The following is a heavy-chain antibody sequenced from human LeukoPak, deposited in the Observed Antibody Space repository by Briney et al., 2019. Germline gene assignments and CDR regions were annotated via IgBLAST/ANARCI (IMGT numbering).Heavy chain of an antibody. J-gene: IGHJ4*02. CDR1: GYTFTSYD. CDR2: MNPNSGNT. V-gene: IGHV1-8*01. D-gene: IGHD5-24*01. Sequence: ASVKVSCKASGYTFTSYDINWVRQATGQGLEWMGWMNPNSGNTGYAQKFQGRVTMTRNTSISTAYMELSSLRSEDTAVYYCARGRGTSSTSVEMAEDYWGRGTLVTVSS. CDR3: ARGRGTSSTSVEMAEDY.